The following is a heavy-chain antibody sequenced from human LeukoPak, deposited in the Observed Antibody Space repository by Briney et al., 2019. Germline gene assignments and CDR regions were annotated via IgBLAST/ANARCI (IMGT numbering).Heavy chain of an antibody. J-gene: IGHJ5*02. CDR3: ARVVTPRYCSTTSCYWKGWFDP. CDR2: IIPIFSTT. CDR1: GGTLSSYA. D-gene: IGHD2-2*01. Sequence: ASLTLSCTASGGTLSSYAINWGRQAPGQGLERMGGIIPIFSTTNYAQKFQGRVTITADESTSTAYMELSSLRSDDTAVYNCARVVTPRYCSTTSCYWKGWFDPWGQGTLVTVSS. V-gene: IGHV1-69*13.